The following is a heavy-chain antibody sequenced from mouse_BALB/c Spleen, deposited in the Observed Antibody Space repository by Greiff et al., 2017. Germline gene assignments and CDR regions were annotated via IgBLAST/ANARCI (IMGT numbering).Heavy chain of an antibody. CDR1: GFTFSGYY. V-gene: IGHV5-6-2*01. CDR3: ARHGYDDSFAY. D-gene: IGHD2-14*01. Sequence: DVKLVESGAGLVRLGGSVKFSCAASGFTFSGYYMPWVRQTPEKSLEWVAAINPNGGSTYYPETLKGQVTISRDKAYNTPYLQLSSLKSEDTAFYYCARHGYDDSFAYWGQGTLVTVSA. J-gene: IGHJ3*01. CDR2: INPNGGST.